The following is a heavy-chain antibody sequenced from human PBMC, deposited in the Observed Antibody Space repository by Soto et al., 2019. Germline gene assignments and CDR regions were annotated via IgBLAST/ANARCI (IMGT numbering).Heavy chain of an antibody. V-gene: IGHV3-30*18. Sequence: QVQLVESGGGVVQPGRSLTLSCAASDFTFSSYGIHWVRQAPGKGLEWVAVISYDGSNKQYGDSVKGRFTMSRDNSKNTVHLQMNSLRVEDTAVYYCAKDTYYNDSSGYYGFDYWGQGTLVTVSS. CDR1: DFTFSSYG. D-gene: IGHD3-22*01. CDR2: ISYDGSNK. J-gene: IGHJ4*02. CDR3: AKDTYYNDSSGYYGFDY.